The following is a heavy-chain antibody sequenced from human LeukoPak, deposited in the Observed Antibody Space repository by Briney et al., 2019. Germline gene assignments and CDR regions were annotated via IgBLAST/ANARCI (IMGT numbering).Heavy chain of an antibody. CDR1: GFTFSSYG. D-gene: IGHD6-13*01. Sequence: PGRSLRLSCAASGFTFSSYGMHWVRQAPGKGLEWVAVISYDGSNKYYADSVKGRFTISRDNSKNTLYLQKNSLRAEDTAVYYCAKDLMYSSSWSFDYWGQGTLVTVSS. CDR3: AKDLMYSSSWSFDY. V-gene: IGHV3-30*18. CDR2: ISYDGSNK. J-gene: IGHJ4*02.